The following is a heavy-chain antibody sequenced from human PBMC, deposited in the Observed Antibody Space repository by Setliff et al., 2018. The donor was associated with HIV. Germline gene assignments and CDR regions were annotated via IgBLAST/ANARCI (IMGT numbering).Heavy chain of an antibody. Sequence: LRLSCAASGFAFSENWMHWVRQVPGKGLVWVSRINHDGSIRRYADSVKDRFTISRDNSQNTVYLQMNSLRDEDTAVYYCAKDLGGVTYYNFWSGYPLDYWGQGTLVTVSS. CDR3: AKDLGGVTYYNFWSGYPLDY. CDR1: GFAFSENW. CDR2: INHDGSIR. V-gene: IGHV3-74*01. J-gene: IGHJ4*02. D-gene: IGHD3-3*01.